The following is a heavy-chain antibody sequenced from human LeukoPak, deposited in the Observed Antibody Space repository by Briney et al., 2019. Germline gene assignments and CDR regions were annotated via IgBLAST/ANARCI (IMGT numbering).Heavy chain of an antibody. V-gene: IGHV4-59*01. CDR1: GGSISSYY. CDR3: ARGGGEAGSGWYGYYFDY. CDR2: IYYSGST. D-gene: IGHD6-19*01. Sequence: SETLSLTCTVSGGSISSYYWSWIRQPPGKGLEWIGYIYYSGSTNYNPSLKSRVTISVDTSKNQFSLKLSSVTAADTAVYYCARGGGEAGSGWYGYYFDYWGQGTLVTVSS. J-gene: IGHJ4*02.